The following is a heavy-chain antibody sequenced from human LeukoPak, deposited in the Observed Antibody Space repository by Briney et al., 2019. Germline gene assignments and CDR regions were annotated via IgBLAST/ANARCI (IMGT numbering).Heavy chain of an antibody. Sequence: GGSLRLSCAASGFTFSSYAMSWVRQAPGKWLEWVSAISGSGGNTFYADSVKGRFTISRDNSKNTLYLQMNSLRAEDTAVYYCARDLGQWLVPGGAYYFDYWGQGTLVTVSS. CDR3: ARDLGQWLVPGGAYYFDY. D-gene: IGHD6-19*01. V-gene: IGHV3-23*01. CDR1: GFTFSSYA. CDR2: ISGSGGNT. J-gene: IGHJ4*02.